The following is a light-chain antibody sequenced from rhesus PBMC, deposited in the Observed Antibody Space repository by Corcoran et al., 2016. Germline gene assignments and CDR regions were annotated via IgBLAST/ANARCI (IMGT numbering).Light chain of an antibody. Sequence: DIQMTQSPSSLSASVGDTVTITCLASQGISNYLAWYQQQPGKAPKPMIYYATNLESGVPARFSGSGCRTDFTLTISSLQSEDFATYYCQQHNSYPRTFGQGTKVEIK. V-gene: IGKV1S14*01. CDR3: QQHNSYPRT. CDR1: QGISNY. CDR2: YAT. J-gene: IGKJ1*01.